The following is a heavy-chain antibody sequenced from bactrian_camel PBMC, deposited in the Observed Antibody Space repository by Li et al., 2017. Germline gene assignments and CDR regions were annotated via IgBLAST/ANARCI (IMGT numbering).Heavy chain of an antibody. J-gene: IGHJ4*01. Sequence: HVQLVESGGGLVQPGGSARLSCRASGFTFKNYYMSWVRQAPGKGLEWVSSISSDGSNTYYRDSVKGRFTIAKDNAKSMLYLQMNSLKPEDTAVYYCTAGITGWEYNYWGQGTQVTVS. V-gene: IGHV3-2*01. D-gene: IGHD7*01. CDR2: ISSDGSNT. CDR3: TAGITGWEYNY. CDR1: GFTFKNYY.